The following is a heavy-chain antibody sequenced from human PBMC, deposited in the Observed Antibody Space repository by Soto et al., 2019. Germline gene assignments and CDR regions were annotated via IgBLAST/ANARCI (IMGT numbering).Heavy chain of an antibody. D-gene: IGHD1-26*01. CDR1: GFTFSNYA. CDR3: ARDSGVGAIYGAPLDI. Sequence: QVQLVESGGGVVQPGTSLRLSCSTSGFTFSNYAMHWVRQPPGKGLEWVAIIWYDGDKKFYADSVKGRFTISRDNSKNTLYLQMNSLRGEDTAVYYCARDSGVGAIYGAPLDIWGQGTMVTVSS. V-gene: IGHV3-33*01. CDR2: IWYDGDKK. J-gene: IGHJ3*02.